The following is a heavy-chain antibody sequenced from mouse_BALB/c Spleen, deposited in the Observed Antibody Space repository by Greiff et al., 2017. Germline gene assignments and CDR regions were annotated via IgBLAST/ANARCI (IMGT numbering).Heavy chain of an antibody. CDR3: ARYDYGSSYFDY. D-gene: IGHD1-1*01. J-gene: IGHJ2*01. CDR2: ISYSGST. CDR1: GDSITSGY. Sequence: EVQLQQSGPSLVKPSQTLSLTCSVTGDSITSGYWNWIRKFPGNKLEYMGYISYSGSTHYNPSLTSRISITRDTSKNQYYLQLKSVTTEDTATYYCARYDYGSSYFDYWGQGTTLTVSS. V-gene: IGHV3-8*02.